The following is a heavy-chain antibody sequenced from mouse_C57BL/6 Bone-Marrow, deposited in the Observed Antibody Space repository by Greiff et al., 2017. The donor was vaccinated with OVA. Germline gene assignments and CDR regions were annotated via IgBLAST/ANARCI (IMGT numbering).Heavy chain of an antibody. V-gene: IGHV1-53*01. CDR3: ARLLRNWYFDV. CDR2: INPSNGGT. J-gene: IGHJ1*03. Sequence: QVHVKQPGTDLVKPGASVKLSCKASGYTFTSYWMHWVKQRPGQGLEWIGNINPSNGGTNYNEKFKSKATLTVDKSSSTAYMQLSSLTSEDAAVYYCARLLRNWYFDVWGTGTTVTVSS. D-gene: IGHD1-1*01. CDR1: GYTFTSYW.